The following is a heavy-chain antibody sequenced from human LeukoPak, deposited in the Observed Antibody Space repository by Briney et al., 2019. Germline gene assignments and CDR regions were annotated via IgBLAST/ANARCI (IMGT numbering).Heavy chain of an antibody. CDR2: IRSKANSYAT. CDR3: VPATVTTSSLCLNY. Sequence: GGSLRLSCAAAGFTFSGSAMHWVRQASGKGLEWVGRIRSKANSYATAYAASVKGRFTISRYDSKNTAYLQMNSLKTEDTAVYYCVPATVTTSSLCLNYWGQGTLVTVSS. CDR1: GFTFSGSA. V-gene: IGHV3-73*01. J-gene: IGHJ4*02. D-gene: IGHD4-17*01.